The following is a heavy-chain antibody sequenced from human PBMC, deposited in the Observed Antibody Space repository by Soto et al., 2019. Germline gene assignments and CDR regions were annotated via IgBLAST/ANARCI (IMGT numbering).Heavy chain of an antibody. D-gene: IGHD6-19*01. Sequence: ASVKVSCKASGYTFTSYAMHWVRQAPGQRLEWMGWINAGNGNTKYSQKFQGRVTITRDTSASTAYMELSSLRSEDTAVYYCARLRAVAGPSSYYYGMAVWGQGTTVTVSS. CDR3: ARLRAVAGPSSYYYGMAV. V-gene: IGHV1-3*01. CDR2: INAGNGNT. CDR1: GYTFTSYA. J-gene: IGHJ6*02.